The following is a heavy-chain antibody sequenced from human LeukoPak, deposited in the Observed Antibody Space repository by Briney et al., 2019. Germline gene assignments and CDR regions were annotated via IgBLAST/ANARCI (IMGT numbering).Heavy chain of an antibody. CDR2: ISAYNGNT. CDR3: ARVADSSGYYYDYYYYMDV. J-gene: IGHJ6*03. Sequence: ASVKVSCKASGYTFTSYGISWVRQAPGQGLEWMGWISAYNGNTNYAQKLQGRVTMTTGTSTSTAYMELRSLRSDDTAVYYCARVADSSGYYYDYYYYMDVWGKGTTVTVSS. CDR1: GYTFTSYG. D-gene: IGHD3-22*01. V-gene: IGHV1-18*01.